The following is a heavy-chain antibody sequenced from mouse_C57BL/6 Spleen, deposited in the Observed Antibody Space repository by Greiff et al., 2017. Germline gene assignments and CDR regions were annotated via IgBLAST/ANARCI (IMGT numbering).Heavy chain of an antibody. CDR3: ANSTGSSYYAMDY. J-gene: IGHJ4*01. Sequence: QVQLQQPGAELVKPGASVKLSCKASGYSFTSYWMHWVKQRPGRGLEWIGRIDPNSGGTTYNEKFKSKATLTVDKPSSTAYMQLSSLTSEDSAVYYCANSTGSSYYAMDYWGQGTSVTVSS. V-gene: IGHV1-72*01. CDR1: GYSFTSYW. D-gene: IGHD1-1*01. CDR2: IDPNSGGT.